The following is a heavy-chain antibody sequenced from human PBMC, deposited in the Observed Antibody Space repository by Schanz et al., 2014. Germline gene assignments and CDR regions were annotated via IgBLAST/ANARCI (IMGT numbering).Heavy chain of an antibody. D-gene: IGHD1-26*01. CDR2: IRTKVNSYAT. CDR1: GFTFSGSA. Sequence: EVQLVESGGGLVQPGGSLKLSCAASGFTFSGSAMHWVRQASGKGLEWVGRIRTKVNSYATAYAASVRGRFTISRDNAKNSLYLQMNSLTAEDTAVYYCAKYGTGKGVSFEYWGQGTLVTVSS. CDR3: AKYGTGKGVSFEY. V-gene: IGHV3-73*01. J-gene: IGHJ4*02.